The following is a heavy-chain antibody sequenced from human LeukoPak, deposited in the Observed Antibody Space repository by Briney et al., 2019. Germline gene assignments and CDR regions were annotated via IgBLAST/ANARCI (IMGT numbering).Heavy chain of an antibody. CDR3: ARAGDFDAFDI. CDR2: IYSGGST. CDR1: GFTVSSNY. V-gene: IGHV3-53*01. D-gene: IGHD2-21*02. Sequence: GGSLRLSCAASGFTVSSNYMSWVRQAPGKGLEWVSAIYSGGSTYYADSVKGRFTISRDNSKNTLYLQMNSLRAEDTAVYYCARAGDFDAFDIWGQGTMVTVSS. J-gene: IGHJ3*02.